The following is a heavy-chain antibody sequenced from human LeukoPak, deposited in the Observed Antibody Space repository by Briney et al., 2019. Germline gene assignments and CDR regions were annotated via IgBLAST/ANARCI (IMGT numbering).Heavy chain of an antibody. J-gene: IGHJ4*02. V-gene: IGHV4-38-2*01. CDR2: IYHGERP. D-gene: IGHD3-10*01. CDR1: GHSISSDYY. Sequence: PSETLSLTCAVSGHSISSDYYWGWIRPPPRKGLEWIGNIYHGERPHYNPSLKSRVTISTDTSKNQFSLKMTSVTAADTAIYYCARVSGLLWFGESIDHWGQGTQVTVSS. CDR3: ARVSGLLWFGESIDH.